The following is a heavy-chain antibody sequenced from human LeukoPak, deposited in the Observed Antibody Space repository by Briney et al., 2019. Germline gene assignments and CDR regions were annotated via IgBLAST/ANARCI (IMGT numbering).Heavy chain of an antibody. Sequence: GGSLRLSCAASGFTFSSYGMSWVRQAPGKGLEWVSAITGSGGSTYYADSVKGRFTISRDNSKNTLYLQMNSLRAEDTAIYYCARDERLLSFLKWGQGTLVTVSS. CDR3: ARDERLLSFLK. CDR2: ITGSGGST. J-gene: IGHJ4*02. D-gene: IGHD3-3*01. V-gene: IGHV3-23*01. CDR1: GFTFSSYG.